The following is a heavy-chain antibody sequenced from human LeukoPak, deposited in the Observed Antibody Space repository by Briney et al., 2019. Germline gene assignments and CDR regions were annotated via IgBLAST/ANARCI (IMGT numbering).Heavy chain of an antibody. CDR1: GFTFNSYP. V-gene: IGHV3-23*01. Sequence: GGSLRLSCAASGFTFNSYPMGWVRQPPGKGLEWVSTISGSGGNTYYADSVKGRFTISRDNSKNTLYLQMNSLRAEDTAVYYCARVLELGTPLSGYWGQGTLVTVSS. CDR3: ARVLELGTPLSGY. J-gene: IGHJ4*02. D-gene: IGHD7-27*01. CDR2: ISGSGGNT.